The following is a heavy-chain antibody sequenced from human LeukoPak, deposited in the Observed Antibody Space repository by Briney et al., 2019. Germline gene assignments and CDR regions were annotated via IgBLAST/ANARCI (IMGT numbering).Heavy chain of an antibody. CDR3: ARSLEWNTKRGCGI. D-gene: IGHD3-3*01. CDR2: INPNSGGT. V-gene: IGHV1-2*02. Sequence: ASVKVSCKASGYTFTGYYMHWVRQAPGQGLEWMGWINPNSGGTNYAQKFQGRATMTRDTSISTAYMELSRLRSDDTAVYYCARSLEWNTKRGCGIWGQGTMVTVSS. CDR1: GYTFTGYY. J-gene: IGHJ3*02.